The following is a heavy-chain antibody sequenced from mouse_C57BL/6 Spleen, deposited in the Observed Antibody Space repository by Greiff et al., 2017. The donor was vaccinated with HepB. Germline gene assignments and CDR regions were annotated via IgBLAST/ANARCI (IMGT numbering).Heavy chain of an antibody. D-gene: IGHD1-1*01. CDR1: GFTFSSYA. J-gene: IGHJ2*01. V-gene: IGHV5-4*01. Sequence: EVQLVESGGGLVKPGGSLKLSCAASGFTFSSYAMSWVRQTPEKRLEWVATISDGGSYTYYPDNVKGRFTISRDNAKNNLYLQMSHLKSEDTAMYYCARDGDYGSTDYFDYWGQGTTLTVSS. CDR2: ISDGGSYT. CDR3: ARDGDYGSTDYFDY.